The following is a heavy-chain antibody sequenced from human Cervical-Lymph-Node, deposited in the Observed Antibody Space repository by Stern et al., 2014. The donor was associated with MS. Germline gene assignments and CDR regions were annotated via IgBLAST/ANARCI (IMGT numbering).Heavy chain of an antibody. CDR1: GYSFTAYF. CDR3: ARDRGSHSDY. Sequence: VQPVESGAEVKKPGASVKVSCKASGYSFTAYFIHWVRQAPGQGLEWMGWISTDTGGDNYAQMFQGRVTMTRDTSISTTYMELSRLRSDDTAVYYCARDRGSHSDYWGQGTLVTVSS. CDR2: ISTDTGGD. V-gene: IGHV1-2*02. D-gene: IGHD1-26*01. J-gene: IGHJ4*02.